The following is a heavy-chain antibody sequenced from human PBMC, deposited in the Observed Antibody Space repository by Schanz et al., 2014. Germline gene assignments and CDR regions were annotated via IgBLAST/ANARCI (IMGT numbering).Heavy chain of an antibody. J-gene: IGHJ6*02. D-gene: IGHD3-16*01. CDR2: IKQDGSEK. CDR3: AILTGLSHSYNGLDV. V-gene: IGHV3-7*01. CDR1: GFTFSNYW. Sequence: VQLVESGGGLVQPGESLRVSCAASGFTFSNYWMSWVRQAPGEGLEWVANIKQDGSEKYYVDSVKGRFTISRDNAKNSLYLQMNSLRPEDTAVYYCAILTGLSHSYNGLDVWGQGTTVTVS.